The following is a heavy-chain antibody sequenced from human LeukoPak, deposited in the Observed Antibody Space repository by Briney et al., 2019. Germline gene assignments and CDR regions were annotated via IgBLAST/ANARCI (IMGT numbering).Heavy chain of an antibody. D-gene: IGHD6-19*01. Sequence: PGGSLRLSCAASGLTFSSYAMSWVRQAPGKGLEWVSAISGSGGSTYYADSVKGRFTISRDNSKNTLYLQMNSLRAEDTAVYYCAKEGGIAVAGRLGYWGQGTLVTVSS. V-gene: IGHV3-23*01. CDR2: ISGSGGST. CDR1: GLTFSSYA. J-gene: IGHJ4*02. CDR3: AKEGGIAVAGRLGY.